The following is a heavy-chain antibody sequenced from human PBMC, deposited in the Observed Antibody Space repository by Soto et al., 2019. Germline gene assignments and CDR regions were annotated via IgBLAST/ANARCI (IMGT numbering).Heavy chain of an antibody. Sequence: EVQLLESGGGLVQPGGSLRLSCAASGFTFSSYAMSWVRQAPGKGLEWVSAISGSGGSTYYADSVKGRFTISRDNTKNTLYLQMNSLRAEDTAVYYCAKDITMVRGPHHLIFDYWGQGTLVTVSS. D-gene: IGHD3-10*01. V-gene: IGHV3-23*01. J-gene: IGHJ4*02. CDR2: ISGSGGST. CDR1: GFTFSSYA. CDR3: AKDITMVRGPHHLIFDY.